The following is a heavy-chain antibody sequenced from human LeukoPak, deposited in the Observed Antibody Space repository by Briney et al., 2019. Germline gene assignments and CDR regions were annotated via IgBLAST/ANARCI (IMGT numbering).Heavy chain of an antibody. J-gene: IGHJ4*02. D-gene: IGHD3-10*01. CDR2: IYYGGST. CDR3: ARLQAYGSGFDY. CDR1: GGSISSSSYY. Sequence: SETLSLTCTVSGGSISSSSYYWGWIRQPPGKGLEWIGSIYYGGSTYYNPSLKSRVTISVDTSKNQFSLKLSSVTAADTAVYYCARLQAYGSGFDYWGQGTLVTVSS. V-gene: IGHV4-39*01.